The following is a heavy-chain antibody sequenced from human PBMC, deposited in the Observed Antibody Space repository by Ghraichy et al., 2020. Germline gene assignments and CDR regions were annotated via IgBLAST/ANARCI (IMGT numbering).Heavy chain of an antibody. CDR1: GGSISSYY. J-gene: IGHJ4*02. CDR3: ARHGSGWYVSYFDY. CDR2: IYYSGST. Sequence: SETLSLTCTVSGGSISSYYWSWIRQPPGKGLEWIGYIYYSGSTNYNPSLKSRVTISVDTSKNQFSLKLSSVTAADTAVYYCARHGSGWYVSYFDYWGQGTLVTVSS. D-gene: IGHD6-19*01. V-gene: IGHV4-59*08.